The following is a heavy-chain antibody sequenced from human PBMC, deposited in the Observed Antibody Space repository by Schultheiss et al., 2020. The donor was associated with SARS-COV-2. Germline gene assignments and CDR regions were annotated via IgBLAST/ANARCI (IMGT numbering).Heavy chain of an antibody. CDR3: ARGPPNYFDSTRYFQH. Sequence: SETLSLTCAVSGSSISNSHWWTWVRQPPGKGLEWIGYIYYSGSTNYNPSLKSRVTISVDTSKNQFSLKLSSVTAADTAVYYCARGPPNYFDSTRYFQHWGRGTLVTVSS. CDR1: GSSISNSHW. J-gene: IGHJ1*01. V-gene: IGHV4-4*02. CDR2: IYYSGST. D-gene: IGHD3-22*01.